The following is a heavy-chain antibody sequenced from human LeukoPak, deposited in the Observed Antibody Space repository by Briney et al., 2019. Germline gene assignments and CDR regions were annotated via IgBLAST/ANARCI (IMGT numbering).Heavy chain of an antibody. CDR1: GFTFSDHN. Sequence: GGSLRLSCAASGFTFSDHNMNWVRQAPGKGLEWVSSISTSSSYIYYADSVKGRLTISRDNAKNSLYLQMNSLRAEDTAVYYCARKIAVAGIFAFDYWGQGTLVTVSS. CDR3: ARKIAVAGIFAFDY. J-gene: IGHJ4*02. CDR2: ISTSSSYI. V-gene: IGHV3-21*04. D-gene: IGHD6-19*01.